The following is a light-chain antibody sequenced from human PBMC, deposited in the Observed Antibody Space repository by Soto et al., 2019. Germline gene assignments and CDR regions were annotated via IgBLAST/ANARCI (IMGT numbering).Light chain of an antibody. CDR3: GADHGRGSNFVPV. CDR2: VGTGGIEG. V-gene: IGLV9-49*01. CDR1: SGYSNYK. Sequence: QSVLTQPPSASASLGASVTLTCTLSSGYSNYKVDWYQQRPGKGPRFVMRVGTGGIEGSKGDGIPDRFSVLGSGLNRYLTIKNIQEEDESDYHCGADHGRGSNFVPVFGGGTKVTVL. J-gene: IGLJ2*01.